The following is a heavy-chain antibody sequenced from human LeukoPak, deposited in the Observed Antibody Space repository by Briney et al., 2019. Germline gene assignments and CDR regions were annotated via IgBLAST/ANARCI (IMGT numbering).Heavy chain of an antibody. J-gene: IGHJ4*02. CDR3: AMCSTTSCYIYSPFDY. CDR2: IRYDGSNE. Sequence: GGSLRPSCAASGFAFNNYGMHWVRQAPGKGLEWVAFIRYDGSNEHYAGSVRGRFTISRDNSKNTLYLQMNSLRAEDTAVYYCAMCSTTSCYIYSPFDYWGQGTLVTVSS. V-gene: IGHV3-30*02. CDR1: GFAFNNYG. D-gene: IGHD2-2*02.